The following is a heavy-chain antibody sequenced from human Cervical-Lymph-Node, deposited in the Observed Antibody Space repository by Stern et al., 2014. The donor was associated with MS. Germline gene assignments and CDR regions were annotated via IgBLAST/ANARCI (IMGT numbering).Heavy chain of an antibody. J-gene: IGHJ6*02. CDR1: GYTLTELS. D-gene: IGHD1-1*01. V-gene: IGHV1-24*01. CDR3: TTEGGTWNDRAYGMDV. CDR2: FDPQESET. Sequence: VQLVQSGAEVKKPGASVKVSCKVSGYTLTELSMHWVRQAPGKGLEWMGGFDPQESETIYAQKFQGRVTMTEDTSTDTAYMELSSLRSEDTAVYYCTTEGGTWNDRAYGMDVWGQGTTVIVSS.